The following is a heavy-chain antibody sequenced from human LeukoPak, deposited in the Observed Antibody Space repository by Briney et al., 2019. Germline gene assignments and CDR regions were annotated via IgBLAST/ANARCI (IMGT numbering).Heavy chain of an antibody. CDR2: ISGSGGST. D-gene: IGHD2-15*01. CDR1: GFTFTSYA. J-gene: IGHJ4*02. Sequence: GGSLRLSCAASGFTFTSYAMSWVRQAPGKGLEWVSAISGSGGSTYYADSGKGRFTISRDNSKNTLYLQMNSLRAEDTAVYYCAKVLNTYSSGGFDYWGQGTLVTVSS. V-gene: IGHV3-23*01. CDR3: AKVLNTYSSGGFDY.